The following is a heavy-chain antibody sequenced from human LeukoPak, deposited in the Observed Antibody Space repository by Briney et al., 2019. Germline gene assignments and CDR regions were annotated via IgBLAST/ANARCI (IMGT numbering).Heavy chain of an antibody. D-gene: IGHD2-2*01. J-gene: IGHJ6*02. Sequence: PGGSLRLSCAASGFTFSSYAMSWVRQAPGKGLEWVSAISGSGGSTYYADSVKGRFTISRDNSKNTLYLQMNSLRAEDTAVYYCAKVYCSSTSCPLGYYYGMDVWGQGTTVTVSS. CDR3: AKVYCSSTSCPLGYYYGMDV. CDR2: ISGSGGST. V-gene: IGHV3-23*01. CDR1: GFTFSSYA.